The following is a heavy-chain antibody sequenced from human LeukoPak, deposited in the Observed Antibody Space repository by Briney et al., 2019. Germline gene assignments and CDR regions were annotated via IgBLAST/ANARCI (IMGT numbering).Heavy chain of an antibody. CDR1: GFTFSSYW. CDR2: ISGSGGST. Sequence: PGGSLRLSCAASGFTFSSYWMSWVRQAPGKGLEWVSAISGSGGSTCYADSVKGRFTISRDNSKNTLYLQMNSLRAEDTAVYYCAKGTWIQLWLDWGQGTLVTVSS. J-gene: IGHJ4*02. D-gene: IGHD5-18*01. CDR3: AKGTWIQLWLD. V-gene: IGHV3-23*01.